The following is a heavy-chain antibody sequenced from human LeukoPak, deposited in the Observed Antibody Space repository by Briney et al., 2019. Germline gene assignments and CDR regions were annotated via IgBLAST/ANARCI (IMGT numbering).Heavy chain of an antibody. J-gene: IGHJ4*02. V-gene: IGHV4-4*02. CDR1: GGSISSSNW. D-gene: IGHD3-22*01. Sequence: PSGTLSLTCAVSGGSISSSNWWSWVRQPPGKGLEWIGYIYHSGSTYYNPSLKSRVTISVDRSKNQFSLKLSSVTAADTAVYYCARGGTYYYDSSGYFDYWGQGTLVTVSS. CDR3: ARGGTYYYDSSGYFDY. CDR2: IYHSGST.